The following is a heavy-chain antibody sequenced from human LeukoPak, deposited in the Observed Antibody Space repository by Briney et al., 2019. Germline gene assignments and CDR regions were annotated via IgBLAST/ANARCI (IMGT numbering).Heavy chain of an antibody. D-gene: IGHD6-13*01. Sequence: PSETLSLTCAVYGGSFSGYYWSWIRQPPGKGLEWIGEINHSGSTNYNPSLKGRVTISVDTSKNQFSLKLSSVTAADTAVYYCARTGSWYYYFDYWGQGTLVTVSS. CDR3: ARTGSWYYYFDY. CDR2: INHSGST. CDR1: GGSFSGYY. J-gene: IGHJ4*02. V-gene: IGHV4-34*01.